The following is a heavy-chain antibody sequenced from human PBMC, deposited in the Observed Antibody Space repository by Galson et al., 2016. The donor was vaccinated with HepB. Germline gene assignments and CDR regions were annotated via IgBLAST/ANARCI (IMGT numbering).Heavy chain of an antibody. CDR3: TRDVYRGSGSYLD. Sequence: SLRLSCAASGFTFSSAWVHWVRQAPDKGLVWVSHINTDAGSTAYADSVKGRFTISGDNAKKMVYLQMTSLRAEDTAVYYCTRDVYRGSGSYLDWGQGTLVTVSS. CDR2: INTDAGST. J-gene: IGHJ4*02. CDR1: GFTFSSAW. V-gene: IGHV3-74*01. D-gene: IGHD3-10*01.